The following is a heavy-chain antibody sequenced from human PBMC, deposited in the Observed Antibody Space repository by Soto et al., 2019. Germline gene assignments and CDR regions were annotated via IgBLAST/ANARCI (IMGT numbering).Heavy chain of an antibody. CDR2: TYYRSKWYN. D-gene: IGHD3-10*01. CDR1: GDSFSSNIAA. J-gene: IGHJ5*02. V-gene: IGHV6-1*01. Sequence: PSQTLSLTCAISGDSFSSNIAAWNWIRQSPSRGLEWLGRTYYRSKWYNDYAVSVKSRISINPDTSKNQFSLQLNSVTPEDTAVYYCARDARGPYYGLIFDPWGQGTLVTVSS. CDR3: ARDARGPYYGLIFDP.